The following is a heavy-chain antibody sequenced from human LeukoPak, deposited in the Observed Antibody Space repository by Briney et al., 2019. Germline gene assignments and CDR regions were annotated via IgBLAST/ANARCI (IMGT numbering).Heavy chain of an antibody. CDR1: GHTFTDYY. CDR2: INPNSGDT. Sequence: ASVKVSCKASGHTFTDYYMHWVRQAPGQGLEWMGWINPNSGDTDFAQKFQGRVTMTRDASVGTAYMYLSSLSSDDTDLYYCATSHSSGWADYWGQGTLVTVSS. CDR3: ATSHSSGWADY. J-gene: IGHJ4*02. V-gene: IGHV1-2*02. D-gene: IGHD6-19*01.